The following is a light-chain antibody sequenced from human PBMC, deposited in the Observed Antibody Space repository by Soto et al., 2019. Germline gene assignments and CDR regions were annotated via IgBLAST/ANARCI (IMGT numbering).Light chain of an antibody. J-gene: IGKJ5*01. Sequence: EIVLTQSPATLSLSPGEIATLSCSASQIVSTYLAWYQQRPGQAPRLLIYDASYRATDIPPRFSGSGSGTDFTLTISSLEPEDFAVYYCQQRSSWPPTITFGQGTRLEIK. V-gene: IGKV3-11*01. CDR2: DAS. CDR3: QQRSSWPPTIT. CDR1: QIVSTY.